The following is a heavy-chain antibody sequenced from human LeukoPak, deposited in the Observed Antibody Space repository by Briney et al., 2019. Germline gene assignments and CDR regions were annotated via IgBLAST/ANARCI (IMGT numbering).Heavy chain of an antibody. CDR3: ARGRHDITMIVVVMTSVSYYLDV. CDR2: INPSGST. V-gene: IGHV4-34*01. CDR1: GGSFSGYH. D-gene: IGHD3-22*01. Sequence: KPXXTXSLTCAVYGGSFSGYHWTWIRQSPGKGLEWIGDINPSGSTYYNPSLKSRLTISVDTSNHQFSLKLRSVTAAHTAVYYCARGRHDITMIVVVMTSVSYYLDVWGKGTTVTVS. J-gene: IGHJ6*03.